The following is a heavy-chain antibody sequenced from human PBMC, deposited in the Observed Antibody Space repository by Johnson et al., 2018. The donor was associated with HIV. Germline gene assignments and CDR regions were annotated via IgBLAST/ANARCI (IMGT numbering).Heavy chain of an antibody. J-gene: IGHJ3*02. CDR1: GFTFSSYA. CDR2: ISYDGSNK. D-gene: IGHD3-22*01. Sequence: QVQLVESGGGVVQPGRSLRLSCAASGFTFSSYAMHWVRQAPGKGLEWVAVISYDGSNKYYADSVKGRFTISRDNSKNTLYLQMNSLRAEDTDVYYCARDWRGDSSGYYYFFSFDIWGQGTMVTVSS. CDR3: ARDWRGDSSGYYYFFSFDI. V-gene: IGHV3-30-3*01.